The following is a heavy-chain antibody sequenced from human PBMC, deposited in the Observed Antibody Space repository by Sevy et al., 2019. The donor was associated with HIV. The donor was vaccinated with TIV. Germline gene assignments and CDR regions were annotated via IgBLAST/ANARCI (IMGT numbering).Heavy chain of an antibody. CDR1: GFTFSNYS. Sequence: GGSLRHSCAASGFTFSNYSMNWVRQAPGKGPEWVSSISTSSTYIYHADSVKGRFTISRDDAKNSLYLQMNSLRAEDTAIYYCARDVEQQLADYWGQGTLVTVSS. V-gene: IGHV3-21*01. J-gene: IGHJ4*02. CDR3: ARDVEQQLADY. D-gene: IGHD6-13*01. CDR2: ISTSSTYI.